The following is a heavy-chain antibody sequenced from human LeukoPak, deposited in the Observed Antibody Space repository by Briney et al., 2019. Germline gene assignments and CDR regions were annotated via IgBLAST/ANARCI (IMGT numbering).Heavy chain of an antibody. CDR2: IYYSGST. V-gene: IGHV4-39*01. D-gene: IGHD1-1*01. CDR1: GGSISSSSYY. J-gene: IGHJ4*02. Sequence: SETLSLTCTVSGGSISSSSYYWGWIRQPPGKGLEWIGSIYYSGSTYYNPSLKSRVTISVDTSKNQFYLKLSSVTAADTAVYYCARLRIRTGDDDYWGQGTLVTVSS. CDR3: ARLRIRTGDDDY.